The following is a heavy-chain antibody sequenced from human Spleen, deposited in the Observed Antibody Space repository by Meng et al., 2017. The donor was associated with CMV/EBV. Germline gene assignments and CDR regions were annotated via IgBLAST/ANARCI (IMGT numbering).Heavy chain of an antibody. J-gene: IGHJ4*02. CDR3: ARDPDCSSTSCYGDY. Sequence: GESLKIPCAASGFTFSSYAMHWVRQAPGKGLEWVAVISYDGSNKYYADSVKGRFTISRDNSKNTLYLQMNSLRAEDTAVYYCARDPDCSSTSCYGDYWGQGTLVTVSS. D-gene: IGHD2-2*01. CDR2: ISYDGSNK. CDR1: GFTFSSYA. V-gene: IGHV3-30-3*01.